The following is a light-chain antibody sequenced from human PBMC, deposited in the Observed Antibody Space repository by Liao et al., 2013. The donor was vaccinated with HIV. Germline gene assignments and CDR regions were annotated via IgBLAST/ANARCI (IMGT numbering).Light chain of an antibody. V-gene: IGLV3-25*03. J-gene: IGLJ1*01. CDR1: ALPKQY. Sequence: SYELTQPPSVSVSPGQTARITCSGDALPKQYAHWYQQKPGQAPVLVIYKDSERPSGITERFSGSSSGTTVTLTISGVQAEDEADYYCQSTDSSGTYPYVFGTGTKVTVL. CDR2: KDS. CDR3: QSTDSSGTYPYV.